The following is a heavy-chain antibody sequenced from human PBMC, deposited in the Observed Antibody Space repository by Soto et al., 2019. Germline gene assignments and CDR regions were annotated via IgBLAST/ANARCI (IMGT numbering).Heavy chain of an antibody. Sequence: EVQLVESGGGLIQPGGSLRLSCAASGFTFSSNDMNWVRQAPGKLLEWVSLIYSGGSTYYADSVKGRFTISRDNSQNTLYLQMSSLRAEDTAVYYCATRPLLPGAPWGQGTMVTVSS. CDR2: IYSGGST. CDR3: ATRPLLPGAP. V-gene: IGHV3-53*01. J-gene: IGHJ3*01. CDR1: GFTFSSND. D-gene: IGHD3-22*01.